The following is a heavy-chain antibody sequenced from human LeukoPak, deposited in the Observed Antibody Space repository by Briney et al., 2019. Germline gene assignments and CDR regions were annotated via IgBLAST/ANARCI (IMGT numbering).Heavy chain of an antibody. Sequence: PGGSLRLSCAASGFFFSNYGMHWGRQAPGKGLVWVSRVNSDGRFTKYADSVKGRFTISRDNAKNTLYLQMNSLRAEDTAMYYCVRSDWFDNWGQGTLVTVSS. CDR1: GFFFSNYG. CDR3: VRSDWFDN. J-gene: IGHJ5*02. V-gene: IGHV3-74*03. CDR2: VNSDGRFT.